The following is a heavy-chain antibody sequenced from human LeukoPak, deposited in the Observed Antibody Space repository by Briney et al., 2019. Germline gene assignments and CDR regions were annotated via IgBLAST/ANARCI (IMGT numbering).Heavy chain of an antibody. Sequence: GASVKVSCMASGYTFTSYDINWVRQATGQGLEWMGWMNPNSGDTGYAQEFQGRVTMTRDISISTAYMELSSLTSEDTAVYFCSRRKPTSGAQDWFDPWGQGTLVTVSS. D-gene: IGHD3-10*01. CDR3: SRRKPTSGAQDWFDP. CDR1: GYTFTSYD. J-gene: IGHJ5*02. V-gene: IGHV1-8*01. CDR2: MNPNSGDT.